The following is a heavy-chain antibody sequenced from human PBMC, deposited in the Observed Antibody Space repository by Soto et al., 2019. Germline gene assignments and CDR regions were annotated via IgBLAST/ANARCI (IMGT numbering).Heavy chain of an antibody. CDR1: GFTFSSYG. Sequence: GSLRVACSASGFTFSSYGMHWVRQAPGKGLEWVAVIWYDGSNKYYADSVKGRFTISRDNSKNTLYLQMNSLRAEDTAVYYCARDLIGYSSSWYGYYYGMDVWGQGTTVTVSS. D-gene: IGHD6-13*01. V-gene: IGHV3-33*01. J-gene: IGHJ6*02. CDR2: IWYDGSNK. CDR3: ARDLIGYSSSWYGYYYGMDV.